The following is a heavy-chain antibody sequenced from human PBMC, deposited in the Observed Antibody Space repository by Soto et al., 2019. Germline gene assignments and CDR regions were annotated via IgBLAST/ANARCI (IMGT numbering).Heavy chain of an antibody. CDR2: IYPGDSDT. V-gene: IGHV5-51*01. CDR1: GYSFTSFW. J-gene: IGHJ6*02. D-gene: IGHD6-19*01. Sequence: GESLKISCKGSGYSFTSFWIGWVRQMPGKGLEWMGIIYPGDSDTRYSPSFQGQVTISVDKSISTAYLQWTNLKASDTAMYYCARKTAGRGFSSGWRYGMDVWGQGTTVTVSS. CDR3: ARKTAGRGFSSGWRYGMDV.